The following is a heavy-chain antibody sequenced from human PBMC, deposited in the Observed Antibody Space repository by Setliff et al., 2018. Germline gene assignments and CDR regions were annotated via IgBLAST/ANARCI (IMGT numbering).Heavy chain of an antibody. CDR2: INHSGST. V-gene: IGHV4-34*01. D-gene: IGHD2-2*02. Sequence: SETLSLTCAVYGGSFSGYYWSWLRQPPGKGLEWIGEINHSGSTNYNPSLKSRVTISLDTSTNQVSLKLSSVTAADTAVYYCARDRQYCSSTSCYTSYFYYYAMDIWGQGTTVTVS. CDR1: GGSFSGYY. CDR3: ARDRQYCSSTSCYTSYFYYYAMDI. J-gene: IGHJ6*01.